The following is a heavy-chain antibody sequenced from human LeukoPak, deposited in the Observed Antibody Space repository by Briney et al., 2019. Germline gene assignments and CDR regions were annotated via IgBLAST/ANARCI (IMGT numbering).Heavy chain of an antibody. CDR3: TTGDDYYDSSAYYSVDY. CDR1: GFTFSNYA. Sequence: GGSLRLSCAASGFTFSNYAMSWVRQAPGKGLEWVGRIKSKTDGGTTDYAAPVKGRFTISRDDSKNTLYLQMNSLKTEDTAVYYCTTGDDYYDSSAYYSVDYWGQGTLVTVSS. CDR2: IKSKTDGGTT. V-gene: IGHV3-15*01. J-gene: IGHJ4*02. D-gene: IGHD3-22*01.